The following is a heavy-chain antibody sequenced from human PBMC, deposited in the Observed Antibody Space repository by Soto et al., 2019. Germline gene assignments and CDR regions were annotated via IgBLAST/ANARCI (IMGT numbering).Heavy chain of an antibody. V-gene: IGHV2-70*01. CDR2: IDWDDDK. D-gene: IGHD6-13*01. Sequence: SGPTLVNPTQTLTLTCTFSGFSLSTSGMWVSWIRQPPGKALEWLALIDWDDDKYYSTSLKTRLTISKDTSKNQVVLTMTNMDPVDTATYYCARIHGIAAAGMYYYYGMDVWGQGTTVTVSS. J-gene: IGHJ6*02. CDR3: ARIHGIAAAGMYYYYGMDV. CDR1: GFSLSTSGMW.